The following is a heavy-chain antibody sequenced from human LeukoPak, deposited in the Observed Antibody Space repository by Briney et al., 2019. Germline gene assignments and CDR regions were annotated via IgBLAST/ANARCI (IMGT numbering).Heavy chain of an antibody. V-gene: IGHV3-23*01. D-gene: IGHD4-17*01. CDR2: ITSSGNT. CDR1: GFIFSSYA. CDR3: AKGDYGDCY. Sequence: GGSLRLSCAASGFIFSSYAMAWVRQAPGKGLEWVSSITSSGNTYYADSVEGRLTISRDNSKNTVYLQMTSLRAEDTAVYYCAKGDYGDCYWGQGTLVTVSS. J-gene: IGHJ4*02.